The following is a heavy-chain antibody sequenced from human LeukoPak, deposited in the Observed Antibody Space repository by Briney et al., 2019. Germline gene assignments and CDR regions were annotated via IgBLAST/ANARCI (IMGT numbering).Heavy chain of an antibody. V-gene: IGHV4-39*01. D-gene: IGHD2-2*01. CDR1: GGSISSSSYY. CDR2: INYSGNA. J-gene: IGHJ4*02. Sequence: SETLSLTCTVSGGSISSSSYYWGWIRQPPGKGLEWIGSINYSGNAYYNPSLKSRVTISVDTSRNQFSLKLSSVTAADTALYYCARIDTVVLPSTMFDYWGQGTLVTVSS. CDR3: ARIDTVVLPSTMFDY.